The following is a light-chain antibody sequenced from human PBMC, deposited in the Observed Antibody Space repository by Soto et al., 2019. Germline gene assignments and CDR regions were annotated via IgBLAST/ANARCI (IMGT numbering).Light chain of an antibody. Sequence: DIQMTQSPSSLSASVGDRVTITCRTSQIISSDLNWFQQKPGKAPKLLIYAASSLQSGVPSRFSGSRPGTDFTLTISSLQPEDFASYYCQQSYSTPYTFGQGTKLEIK. J-gene: IGKJ2*01. CDR2: AAS. CDR1: QIISSD. CDR3: QQSYSTPYT. V-gene: IGKV1-39*01.